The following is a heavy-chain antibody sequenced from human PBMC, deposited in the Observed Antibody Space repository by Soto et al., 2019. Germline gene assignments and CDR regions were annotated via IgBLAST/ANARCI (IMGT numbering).Heavy chain of an antibody. CDR3: ARASPHYDFWSVYPDSYYYYYMDV. V-gene: IGHV1-2*04. CDR1: GYTFTGYY. CDR2: INPNSGGT. Sequence: ASVKVSCKASGYTFTGYYMHWVRQAPGQGLEWMGWINPNSGGTNYAQKFQGWVTMTRDTSTSTAYMELSRLRSDDTAVYYCARASPHYDFWSVYPDSYYYYYMDVWGQGTTVTVSS. D-gene: IGHD3-3*01. J-gene: IGHJ6*03.